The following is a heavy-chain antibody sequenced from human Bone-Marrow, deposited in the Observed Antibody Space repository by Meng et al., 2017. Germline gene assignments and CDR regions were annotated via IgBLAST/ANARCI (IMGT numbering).Heavy chain of an antibody. Sequence: HAQHWAAGLVKPADTLSLTCAVYGGSCSGYYWSWIRQPPGKGLEWIGEINHSGSTNYNPSLKSRVTISVDTSKNQFSLKLSSVTAADTAVYYCSKARLWGDNWFDPWGQGTLVTVSS. CDR2: INHSGST. CDR3: SKARLWGDNWFDP. V-gene: IGHV4-34*01. J-gene: IGHJ5*02. D-gene: IGHD3-16*01. CDR1: GGSCSGYY.